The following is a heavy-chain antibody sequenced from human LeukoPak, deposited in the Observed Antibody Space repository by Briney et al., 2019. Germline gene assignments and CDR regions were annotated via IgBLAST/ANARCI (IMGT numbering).Heavy chain of an antibody. CDR3: ASPRPLVVPAALVGAFDI. CDR1: GGSISSSSYY. V-gene: IGHV4-39*01. Sequence: SETESLTCTVSGGSISSSSYYWGWIRQPPGKGLEWIGSIYYSGSTYYNPSLKGRATISVDTSKNQFSLKLSSVTAADTAVYYCASPRPLVVPAALVGAFDIWGQGTMVTVSS. CDR2: IYYSGST. J-gene: IGHJ3*02. D-gene: IGHD2-2*01.